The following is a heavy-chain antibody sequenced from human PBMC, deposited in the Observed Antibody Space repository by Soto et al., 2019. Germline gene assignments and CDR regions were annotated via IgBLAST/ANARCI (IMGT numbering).Heavy chain of an antibody. J-gene: IGHJ6*02. CDR1: GYTFTSYG. CDR3: ARDGVDTATGYYYGMDV. Sequence: QVQLVQSGAEVKKPGASVKVSCKASGYTFTSYGISWVRQAPGQGLEWMGWISAYNGNTNYAQKLQGRVTMTTATATSTAYMELRRLRSDDTAVYYCARDGVDTATGYYYGMDVWGQGTTVTVSS. CDR2: ISAYNGNT. D-gene: IGHD5-18*01. V-gene: IGHV1-18*01.